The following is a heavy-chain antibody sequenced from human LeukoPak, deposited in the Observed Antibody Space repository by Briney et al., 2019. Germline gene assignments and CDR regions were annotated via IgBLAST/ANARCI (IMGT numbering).Heavy chain of an antibody. J-gene: IGHJ4*02. CDR2: IYYSGNT. D-gene: IGHD5-24*01. V-gene: IGHV4-59*01. Sequence: SETLSLTCTVSGGSISSYYWSWIRQPPGKGLEWIGYIYYSGNTNYNPSLKSRVTISVDTSKNQFSLKLSSVTAADTAVYYCARGVEMATIAHWGQGTLVTVSS. CDR1: GGSISSYY. CDR3: ARGVEMATIAH.